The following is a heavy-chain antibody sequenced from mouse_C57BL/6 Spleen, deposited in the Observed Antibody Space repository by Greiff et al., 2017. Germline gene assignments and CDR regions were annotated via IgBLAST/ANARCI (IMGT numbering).Heavy chain of an antibody. D-gene: IGHD2-3*01. CDR2: IYPGSGNT. J-gene: IGHJ4*01. CDR1: GYTFTDYY. CDR3: ARILYDYAMDY. V-gene: IGHV1-76*01. Sequence: VQLQESGAELVRPGASVKLSCKASGYTFTDYYINWVKQRPGQGLEWIARIYPGSGNTYYNEKFKGKATLTAEKSSSTAYMQLSSLTSEDSAVYCCARILYDYAMDYWGQGTSVTVSS.